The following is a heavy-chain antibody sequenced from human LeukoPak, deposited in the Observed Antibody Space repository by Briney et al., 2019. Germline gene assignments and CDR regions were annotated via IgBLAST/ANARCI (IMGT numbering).Heavy chain of an antibody. CDR1: GFTVSRNY. J-gene: IGHJ3*01. Sequence: GGSLRLSCAASGFTVSRNYMTWVRQAPGKGLEWLSVIYSGGSTYYADSVKGRFTISRYNSKNTLYLQMNSLRAEDTAVYYCARVDSSGYFNGAFDVWGQGTMVTVSS. D-gene: IGHD3-22*01. CDR3: ARVDSSGYFNGAFDV. V-gene: IGHV3-53*04. CDR2: IYSGGST.